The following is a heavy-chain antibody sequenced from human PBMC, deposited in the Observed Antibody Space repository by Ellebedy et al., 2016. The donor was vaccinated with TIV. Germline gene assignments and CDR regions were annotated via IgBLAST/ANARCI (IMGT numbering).Heavy chain of an antibody. J-gene: IGHJ4*02. CDR3: AHRRGSGWYDY. Sequence: SGPTLVKPTQTLTLTCTFSGFSLSTSEVGVGWIRQPPGNALEWLALIFWGDDTRYSPSLKSRLTLTKDTSKNQVVRTMTNMDPVDTATYYRAHRRGSGWYDYWGQGTLVTVSS. CDR1: GFSLSTSEVG. V-gene: IGHV2-5*02. CDR2: IFWGDDT. D-gene: IGHD6-19*01.